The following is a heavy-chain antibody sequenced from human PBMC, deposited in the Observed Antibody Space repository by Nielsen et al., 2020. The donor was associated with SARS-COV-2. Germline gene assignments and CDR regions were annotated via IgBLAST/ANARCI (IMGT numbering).Heavy chain of an antibody. Sequence: GESLKISCAASGFSFAEYGMHWVRQAPGKGPEWVAVTSYDGGFKDCGNSVKGRFTVSRDNSQNMLYLQMNRLRPEDTAVYYCAKVYLSGSYRPPREAFDVWGQGTKVTVSS. CDR1: GFSFAEYG. CDR2: TSYDGGFK. D-gene: IGHD1-26*01. J-gene: IGHJ3*01. V-gene: IGHV3-30*18. CDR3: AKVYLSGSYRPPREAFDV.